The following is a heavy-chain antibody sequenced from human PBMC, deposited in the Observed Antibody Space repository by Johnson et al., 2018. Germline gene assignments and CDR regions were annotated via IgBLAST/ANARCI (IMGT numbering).Heavy chain of an antibody. Sequence: VQLVESGGGLVQPGGSLRLSCGASGFTFSSYWMSWVRQAPGKGLEWVANIKQDGSEKYYVDSVKGRFTLTRDNAENSLYLQMISRRVEDTAGYYWEREAGGSCYYSYSYYYGVDVWGQGTTVTVSS. V-gene: IGHV3-7*01. CDR2: IKQDGSEK. CDR3: EREAGGSCYYSYSYYYGVDV. D-gene: IGHD3-22*01. CDR1: GFTFSSYW. J-gene: IGHJ6*02.